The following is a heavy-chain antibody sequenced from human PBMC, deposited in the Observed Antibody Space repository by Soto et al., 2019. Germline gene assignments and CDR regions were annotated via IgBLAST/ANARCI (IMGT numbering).Heavy chain of an antibody. CDR1: GGSISSSSYY. CDR3: ARHSRPYGVVVAATPNDAFDI. D-gene: IGHD2-15*01. V-gene: IGHV4-39*01. CDR2: IYYSGST. J-gene: IGHJ3*02. Sequence: QLQLQESGPGLVKPSETLSLTCTVSGGSISSSSYYWGWIRQPPGKGLEWIGSIYYSGSTYYNPSLKFRVTISVDTSTNPFSLQLSSVTAADTAVYYCARHSRPYGVVVAATPNDAFDIWGQGTMVTVSS.